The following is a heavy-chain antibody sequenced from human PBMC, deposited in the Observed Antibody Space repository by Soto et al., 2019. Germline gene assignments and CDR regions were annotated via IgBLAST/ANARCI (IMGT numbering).Heavy chain of an antibody. D-gene: IGHD4-17*01. CDR2: IWYDGSNK. Sequence: GGSLRLSCAASGFTFSSYGMHWARQGPGKGLEWVAVIWYDGSNKVYADSVKGRFIISKDNSKNTLYLQMNSLRAEDTAVYYCARDLSGDYGALDTWGQGTIVTVSS. CDR1: GFTFSSYG. J-gene: IGHJ3*02. CDR3: ARDLSGDYGALDT. V-gene: IGHV3-33*01.